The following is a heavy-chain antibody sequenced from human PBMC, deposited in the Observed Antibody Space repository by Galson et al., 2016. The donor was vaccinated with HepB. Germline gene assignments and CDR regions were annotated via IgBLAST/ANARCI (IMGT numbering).Heavy chain of an antibody. CDR1: GFTVSSNY. CDR2: IYGGGST. D-gene: IGHD4-11*01. V-gene: IGHV3-53*01. J-gene: IGHJ4*02. CDR3: ATMDYNANSAY. Sequence: SLRLSCAASGFTVSSNYMSWVRQAPGSGLEWVSVIYGGGSTFYADSVKDRFTISRDNAKNSLYLQMNSLRDEDTAAYYCATMDYNANSAYWGQGTLVTVSS.